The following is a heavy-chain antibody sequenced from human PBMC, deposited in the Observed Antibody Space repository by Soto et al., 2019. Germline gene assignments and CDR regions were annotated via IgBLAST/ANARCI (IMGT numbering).Heavy chain of an antibody. Sequence: SVKVSCKASGGTFSSYAISWVRQAPGQGLEWMGGIIPIFGTANYAQKFQGRVTITADESTSTAYMELSSLRSEDTAVYYCARDLGIVVVPAANRAFDIWGQGTMVTVSS. V-gene: IGHV1-69*13. D-gene: IGHD2-2*03. CDR3: ARDLGIVVVPAANRAFDI. CDR1: GGTFSSYA. CDR2: IIPIFGTA. J-gene: IGHJ3*02.